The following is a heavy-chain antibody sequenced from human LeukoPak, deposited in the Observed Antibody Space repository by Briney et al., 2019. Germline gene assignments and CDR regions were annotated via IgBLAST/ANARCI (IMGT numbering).Heavy chain of an antibody. V-gene: IGHV3-33*06. D-gene: IGHD4-11*01. CDR1: GFTFSHYA. CDR2: IWSDGTNQ. CDR3: AKDGQRGFDYSNSLQY. Sequence: PGGSLRLSCAASGFTFSHYAMHWVRQAPGKGLEWVAVIWSDGTNQYYADSVKGRFTISRDDFQKRVFLQMNNLRVEDTALYYCAKDGQRGFDYSNSLQYWGRGALVTVSS. J-gene: IGHJ4*02.